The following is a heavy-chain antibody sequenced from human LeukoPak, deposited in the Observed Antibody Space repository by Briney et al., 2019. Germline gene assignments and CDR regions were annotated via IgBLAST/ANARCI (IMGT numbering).Heavy chain of an antibody. CDR1: GFTFSSYS. CDR2: ISSSSSTI. V-gene: IGHV3-48*01. J-gene: IGHJ4*02. Sequence: PGGSLRLSCAASGFTFSSYSMNWVRQAPGKGLEWVSYISSSSSTIYYADSVKGRFTISRDNAKNSLYLQMNSLRAEDTAVYYCARDPWSGSYWVADYWGQGTLVTVSS. D-gene: IGHD1-26*01. CDR3: ARDPWSGSYWVADY.